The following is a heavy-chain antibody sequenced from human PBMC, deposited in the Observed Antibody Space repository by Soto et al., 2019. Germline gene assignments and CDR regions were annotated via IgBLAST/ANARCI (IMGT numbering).Heavy chain of an antibody. Sequence: PGGSLRLSSEASGFTFSKYGMQWVRQAPGKGLEWVAVISYDGYLKYYVDSVKGRFTVARDNSKNTLFLKMNSLRVEDTAVYFCAKDFKVSGSHYGTLNYYYGMDVWGQGTTVTICS. V-gene: IGHV3-30*18. J-gene: IGHJ6*02. CDR2: ISYDGYLK. D-gene: IGHD3-10*01. CDR3: AKDFKVSGSHYGTLNYYYGMDV. CDR1: GFTFSKYG.